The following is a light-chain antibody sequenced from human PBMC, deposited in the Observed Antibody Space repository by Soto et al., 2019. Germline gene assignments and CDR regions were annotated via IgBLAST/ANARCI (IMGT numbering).Light chain of an antibody. Sequence: QPVLTQSPSASASLGASVKLTCTLSSGHSSYAIAWHQQQPEKGPRYLMKLNSDGSHSKGDGIPDRFSGSSSGAERHLTISGLQSEDEADYYCQTWGTAIHDVVFGGGTKVTVL. CDR1: SGHSSYA. CDR2: LNSDGSH. CDR3: QTWGTAIHDVV. J-gene: IGLJ2*01. V-gene: IGLV4-69*01.